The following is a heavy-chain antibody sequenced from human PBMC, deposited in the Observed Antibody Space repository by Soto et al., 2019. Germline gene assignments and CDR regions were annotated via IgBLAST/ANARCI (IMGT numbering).Heavy chain of an antibody. CDR1: GFTFTTYY. CDR3: SRENWFQDY. V-gene: IGHV3-7*03. Sequence: GGSLRLSCAASGFTFTTYYMTWVRQAPGKGLEWVASIKNDGSEQYYVDSVKGRFTISRDNAKNSLYLQMNSLRAGDTALYYCSRENWFQDYWGQGTLVTVSS. D-gene: IGHD3-10*01. J-gene: IGHJ4*02. CDR2: IKNDGSEQ.